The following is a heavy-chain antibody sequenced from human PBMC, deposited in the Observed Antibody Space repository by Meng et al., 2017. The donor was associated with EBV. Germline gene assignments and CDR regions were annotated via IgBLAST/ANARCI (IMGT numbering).Heavy chain of an antibody. V-gene: IGHV1-3*01. CDR1: GYSFGIYA. Sequence: QVQFVQSGAEVKKPGASVKVSCAVSGYSFGIYAIHWIRQAPGQSLEWMGWINAGRGNTEYSQKFQGRVTVSRDKSASTAYMELSSLRSEDTAVYYCGRRALTGYIDYWGQGTLVTVSS. CDR2: INAGRGNT. CDR3: GRRALTGYIDY. J-gene: IGHJ4*02. D-gene: IGHD3-9*01.